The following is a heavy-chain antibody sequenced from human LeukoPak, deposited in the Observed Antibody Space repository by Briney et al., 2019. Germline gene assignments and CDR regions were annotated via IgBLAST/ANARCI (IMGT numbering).Heavy chain of an antibody. CDR1: GDSISSYY. CDR3: ATSTGSY. CDR2: VYTIGTT. J-gene: IGHJ4*02. V-gene: IGHV4-4*07. D-gene: IGHD1-26*01. Sequence: SETLSLTCTVSGDSISSYYWSWIRQPAGKGLEWIGRVYTIGTTNYNPSLRSRVTMSVDTSKNQFSLKLTSVTAADTAVYYCATSTGSYWGQGTLVTVSS.